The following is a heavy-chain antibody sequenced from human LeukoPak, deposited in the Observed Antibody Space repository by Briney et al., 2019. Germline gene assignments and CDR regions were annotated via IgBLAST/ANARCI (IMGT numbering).Heavy chain of an antibody. CDR2: ISYDGSNK. J-gene: IGHJ3*02. V-gene: IGHV3-30*18. D-gene: IGHD7-27*01. Sequence: GGSLRLSCAASGFTFSSYGIHWVRQASGKGLEWVALISYDGSNKYYADSVKGRFTISRDNSKNTLYLQMNSLRPEDTAVYYCAKDGGPGDLISFDTFDIWGQGTMVTVSS. CDR1: GFTFSSYG. CDR3: AKDGGPGDLISFDTFDI.